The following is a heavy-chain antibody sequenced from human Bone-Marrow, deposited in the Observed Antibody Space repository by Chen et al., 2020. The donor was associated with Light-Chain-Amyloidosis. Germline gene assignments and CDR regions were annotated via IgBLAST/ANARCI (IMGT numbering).Heavy chain of an antibody. D-gene: IGHD1-26*01. CDR2: ISRTGSNI. CDR3: AKDKLPGRGSPNWFGP. V-gene: IGHV3-23*01. Sequence: EVQLLESGGGLVQPGGSLRLSCAVSGFTFSNFAMSWVRQAPGKGLEWVSSISRTGSNIYYVDSVQGRFSISRDNSKNMLFLQMNSLRGEDTAVYFCAKDKLPGRGSPNWFGPWGQGTQVTVSS. CDR1: GFTFSNFA. J-gene: IGHJ5*02.